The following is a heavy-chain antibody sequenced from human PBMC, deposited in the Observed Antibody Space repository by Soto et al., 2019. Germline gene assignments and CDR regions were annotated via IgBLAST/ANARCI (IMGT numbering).Heavy chain of an antibody. D-gene: IGHD3-22*01. CDR2: ISGSGGST. V-gene: IGHV3-23*01. CDR1: GFTFSSYA. J-gene: IGHJ4*02. Sequence: GVLRLSCAASGFTFSSYAMSWVRQAPGKGLEWVSAISGSGGSTYYADSVKGRFTISRDNSKNTLYLQMNSLRAEDTAVYYCAKDRDMIVVAPIDYWGQGTLVTVSS. CDR3: AKDRDMIVVAPIDY.